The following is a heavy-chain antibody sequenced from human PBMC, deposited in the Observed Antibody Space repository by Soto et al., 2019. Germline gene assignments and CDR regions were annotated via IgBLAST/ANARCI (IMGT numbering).Heavy chain of an antibody. CDR2: IYYSGST. CDR1: GGSISSSGYC. Sequence: LPETLSLTCTVSGGSISSSGYCWGWIRQPPGKGLEWIGTIYYSGSTYYNPSLKSRVTISVDTSKNQFSLKLNSVTAEDTAVYYCAKDRRYSYGPGGGPTWFDPWGQGTLVTVSS. D-gene: IGHD5-18*01. V-gene: IGHV4-39*07. J-gene: IGHJ5*02. CDR3: AKDRRYSYGPGGGPTWFDP.